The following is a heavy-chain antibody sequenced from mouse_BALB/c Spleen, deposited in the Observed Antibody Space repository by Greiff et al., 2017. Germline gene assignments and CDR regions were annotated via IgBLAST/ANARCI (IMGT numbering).Heavy chain of an antibody. CDR1: GYTFTSYW. Sequence: DVKLQESGTVLARPGASVKMSCKASGYTFTSYWMHWVNQRPGQGLEWIGAIYPGNSDTSYNQKFKGKAKLTAVTSTGTAYMERRSLTNEDSAVYYCTSGGTGWCFDVWGEGTTVTVSS. CDR3: TSGGTGWCFDV. J-gene: IGHJ1*01. V-gene: IGHV1-5*01. D-gene: IGHD2-14*01. CDR2: IYPGNSDT.